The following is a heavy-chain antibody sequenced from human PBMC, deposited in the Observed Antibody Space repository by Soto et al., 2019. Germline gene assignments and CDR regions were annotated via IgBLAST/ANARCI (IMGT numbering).Heavy chain of an antibody. D-gene: IGHD3-3*01. CDR2: IKSKIDGGTT. CDR1: GFTFSNAW. Sequence: EVQLVESGGDLVKPGGSLRLSCAASGFTFSNAWMNWVRQAPGKGLEWVGRIKSKIDGGTTDYAAPVKGRFTISRDDSKTTLYLQMNSLKTADTAVYYCWYWSGYFGDVWGQGTTVTVSS. J-gene: IGHJ6*02. CDR3: WYWSGYFGDV. V-gene: IGHV3-15*07.